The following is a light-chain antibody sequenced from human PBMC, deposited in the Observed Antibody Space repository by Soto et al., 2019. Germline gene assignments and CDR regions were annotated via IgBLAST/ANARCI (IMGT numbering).Light chain of an antibody. J-gene: IGKJ1*01. Sequence: EIVLTQSPGTLSLTPGERATLSCRASQSVSNNYLAWYQQKPGQAPRLLIYGASNRATGIPDRFSGSGSGTDFTLTISRLEPEDFAVYYCHQYGSSGTFCQGGKADI. V-gene: IGKV3-20*01. CDR3: HQYGSSGT. CDR2: GAS. CDR1: QSVSNNY.